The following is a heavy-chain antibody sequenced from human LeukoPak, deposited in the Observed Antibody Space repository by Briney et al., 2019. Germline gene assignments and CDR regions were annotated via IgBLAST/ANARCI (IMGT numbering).Heavy chain of an antibody. J-gene: IGHJ4*02. V-gene: IGHV4-30-4*01. Sequence: SETLSLTCTVSGDSINNGDYYWCWIRQPPGKGLEWIGYIYYSGSAYYTPSLRSRASISIDTSKNQFSLNLKSVTAADTAVYYCAREGVVTAHMDYWGQGALVTVSS. CDR2: IYYSGSA. D-gene: IGHD2-21*02. CDR1: GDSINNGDYY. CDR3: AREGVVTAHMDY.